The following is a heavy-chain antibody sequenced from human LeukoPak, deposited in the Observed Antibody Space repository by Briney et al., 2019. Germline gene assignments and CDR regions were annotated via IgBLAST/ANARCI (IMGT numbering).Heavy chain of an antibody. CDR3: ATDPVSSGYPFQH. CDR1: GYTFTSYF. D-gene: IGHD3-22*01. V-gene: IGHV1-24*01. CDR2: FDPEDGET. J-gene: IGHJ1*01. Sequence: ASVKVSCKASGYTFTSYFMHWVRQAPGKGLEWMGGFDPEDGETIYAQKFQGRVTMTEDTSTDTAYMELSSLRSEDTAMYYCATDPVSSGYPFQHWGQGTLVTVSS.